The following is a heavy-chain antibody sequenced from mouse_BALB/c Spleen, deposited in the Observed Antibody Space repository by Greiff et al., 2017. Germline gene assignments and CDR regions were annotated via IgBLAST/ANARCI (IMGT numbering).Heavy chain of an antibody. D-gene: IGHD2-1*01. CDR3: ARYGNYGYYAMDY. Sequence: VQLQQSGPELVKPGASVKISCKASGYTFTDYNMHWVKQSHGKSLEWIGYIYPYNGGTGYNQKFKSKATLTVDNSSSTAYMELRSLTSEDSAVYYCARYGNYGYYAMDYWGQGTSVTVSS. CDR1: GYTFTDYN. J-gene: IGHJ4*01. CDR2: IYPYNGGT. V-gene: IGHV1S29*02.